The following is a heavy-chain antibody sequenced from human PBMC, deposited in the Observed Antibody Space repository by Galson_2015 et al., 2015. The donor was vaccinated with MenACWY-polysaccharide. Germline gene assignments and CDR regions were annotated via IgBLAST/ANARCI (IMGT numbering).Heavy chain of an antibody. CDR3: ARSGYSYGYNYYGMDV. J-gene: IGHJ6*02. CDR1: GYTLTELS. CDR2: FDPEDGET. V-gene: IGHV1-24*01. Sequence: SVKVSCKVSGYTLTELSMHWVRQAPGKGLEWMGGFDPEDGETIYAQKFQGRVTMTEDTSTDTAYMELSSLRSEDTAVYYCARSGYSYGYNYYGMDVWGQGTTVTVSS. D-gene: IGHD5-18*01.